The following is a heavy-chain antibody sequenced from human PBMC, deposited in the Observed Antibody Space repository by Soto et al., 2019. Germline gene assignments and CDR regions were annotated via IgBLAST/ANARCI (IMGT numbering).Heavy chain of an antibody. CDR2: ISAYNGNT. D-gene: IGHD2-15*01. J-gene: IGHJ6*02. CDR1: GYTFTSYG. CDR3: ARVGWGISVWYSRYYYYYGMDV. V-gene: IGHV1-18*04. Sequence: QVQLVQSGAEVKKPGASVKVSCKASGYTFTSYGISWVRQAPGQGLEWMGCISAYNGNTNYAQKLQGRVTMTTDTSTSTAYMELRSLRSDGTAVYYCARVGWGISVWYSRYYYYYGMDVWGQGTTVTVSS.